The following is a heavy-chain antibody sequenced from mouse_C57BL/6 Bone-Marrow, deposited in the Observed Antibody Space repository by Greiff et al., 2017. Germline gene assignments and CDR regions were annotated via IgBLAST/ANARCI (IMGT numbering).Heavy chain of an antibody. CDR1: GYTFTSYW. D-gene: IGHD2-4*01. CDR3: ATDYDDWYCDV. J-gene: IGHJ1*03. V-gene: IGHV1-59*01. Sequence: QVQLQQPGAELVRPGTSVKLSCKASGYTFTSYWMHWVKPRPGQGLEWIGVIDPSDSYTNYNQKFKGKATLTVDTSSSTAYMQLSSLTSEDSAVYYCATDYDDWYCDVWGTGTTVTVSS. CDR2: IDPSDSYT.